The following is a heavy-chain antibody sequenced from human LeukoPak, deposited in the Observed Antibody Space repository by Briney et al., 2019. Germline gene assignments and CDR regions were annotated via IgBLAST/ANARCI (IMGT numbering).Heavy chain of an antibody. D-gene: IGHD6-19*01. CDR2: ISPDGTTT. CDR1: GFIFSSYW. Sequence: GGSLRLSCAASGFIFSSYWMQWARQVPGKGLVWVSRISPDGTTTTYADSVKGRFTISRDNAKNTLFLQMHSLGAEVTTVYYCAMWGSGYFTYWGQGTLVTVSS. CDR3: AMWGSGYFTY. V-gene: IGHV3-74*01. J-gene: IGHJ4*02.